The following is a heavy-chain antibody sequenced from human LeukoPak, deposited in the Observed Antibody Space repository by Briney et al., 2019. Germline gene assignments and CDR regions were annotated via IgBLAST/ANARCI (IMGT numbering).Heavy chain of an antibody. D-gene: IGHD3-3*01. CDR3: ARVHLEWLLSLDY. Sequence: GGSLRLSCAASGFTFSSYWMSWVRQAPGKGLEWVANIKQDGSERYYVDPVKGRFTISRDNAKNSLYLQMNSLRAEDTAVYYCARVHLEWLLSLDYWGQGTLVTVSS. CDR1: GFTFSSYW. V-gene: IGHV3-7*01. J-gene: IGHJ4*02. CDR2: IKQDGSER.